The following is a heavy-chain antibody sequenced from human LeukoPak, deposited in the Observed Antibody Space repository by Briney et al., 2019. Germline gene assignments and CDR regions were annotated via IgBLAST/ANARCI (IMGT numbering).Heavy chain of an antibody. CDR2: INSDGSGT. Sequence: GGSLRLSCAASGFTFNSYWMHWVRQAPGKGLVWVSRINSDGSGTSDADFVKGRFTISRDDSKNTLYLQMNSLRAEDTAMYYCARDRLTNDAFDIWGQGTMVTVSS. V-gene: IGHV3-74*01. CDR1: GFTFNSYW. CDR3: ARDRLTNDAFDI. J-gene: IGHJ3*02. D-gene: IGHD2-8*01.